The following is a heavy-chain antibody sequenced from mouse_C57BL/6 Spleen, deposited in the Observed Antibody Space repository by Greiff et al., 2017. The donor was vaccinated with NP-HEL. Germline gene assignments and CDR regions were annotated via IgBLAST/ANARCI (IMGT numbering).Heavy chain of an antibody. Sequence: QVQLQQPGAELVMPGASVKLSCKASGYTFTSYWITWVKQRPGQGLEWIGDIYPGSGSTNYNEKFKSKATLTVDTSSSTAYMQLSSLTSEDSAVYYCARGYYGSSPFAYWGQGTLVTVSA. CDR1: GYTFTSYW. CDR3: ARGYYGSSPFAY. V-gene: IGHV1-55*01. J-gene: IGHJ3*01. CDR2: IYPGSGST. D-gene: IGHD1-1*01.